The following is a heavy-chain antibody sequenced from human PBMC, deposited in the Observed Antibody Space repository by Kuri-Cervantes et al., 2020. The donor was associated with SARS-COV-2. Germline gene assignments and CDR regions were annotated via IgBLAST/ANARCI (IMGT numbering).Heavy chain of an antibody. V-gene: IGHV4-34*01. CDR1: GGSFSGYY. D-gene: IGHD3-3*01. J-gene: IGHJ3*02. CDR3: ARPLALYYDFWSGYPYDAFDI. Sequence: SETLSLTCAVYGGSFSGYYWSWIRQPPGKGLEWIGEINHSGSTNYNPSLKSRVTISVDTSKNQFSLKLSSVTAADTAVYYCARPLALYYDFWSGYPYDAFDIWGQGTMVTVSS. CDR2: INHSGST.